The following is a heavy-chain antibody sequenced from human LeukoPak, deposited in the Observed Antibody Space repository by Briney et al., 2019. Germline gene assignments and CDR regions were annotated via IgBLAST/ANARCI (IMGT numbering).Heavy chain of an antibody. CDR1: GGSISSSSYY. J-gene: IGHJ4*02. D-gene: IGHD4-17*01. V-gene: IGHV4-39*07. CDR3: ARGDAYGYYFDY. Sequence: KASETLSLTCTVSGGSISSSSYYWGWIRQPPGKGLEWIGNIYYSGSTYYNPSLKSRVTTSVDTSKNKFSLKLRYVTAADTAVYYCARGDAYGYYFDYWGQGTLVPVSS. CDR2: IYYSGST.